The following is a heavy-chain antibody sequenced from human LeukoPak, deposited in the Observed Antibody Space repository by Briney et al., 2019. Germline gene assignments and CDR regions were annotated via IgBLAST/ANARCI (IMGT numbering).Heavy chain of an antibody. CDR1: GFIFSNYA. Sequence: PGRSLRLSCAASGFIFSNYAMHWVRQAPGKGLEWVAVVSYEGTIKYYTDSAKGRFTISRDNSDNIISLQMNNLTREDTATYYCAREKFDSWGQGALVTVSP. CDR3: AREKFDS. CDR2: VSYEGTIK. V-gene: IGHV3-30*14. J-gene: IGHJ5*01.